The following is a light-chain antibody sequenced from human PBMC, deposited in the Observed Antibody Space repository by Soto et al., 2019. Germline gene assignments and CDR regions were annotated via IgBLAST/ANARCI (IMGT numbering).Light chain of an antibody. Sequence: EIVLTQSPGTLSLSPGERATLSCRASQSVSSSYLAWYQQKPGQAPRLLIYGASSRSTGIPDRFSGSGSGTGFTLAISRLEPEDFAVYYCQQYGSPPPITFGQGTRLEIK. CDR1: QSVSSSY. J-gene: IGKJ5*01. V-gene: IGKV3-20*01. CDR2: GAS. CDR3: QQYGSPPPIT.